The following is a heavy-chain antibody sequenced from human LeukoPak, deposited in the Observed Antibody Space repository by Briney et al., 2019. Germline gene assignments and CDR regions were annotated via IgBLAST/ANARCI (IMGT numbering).Heavy chain of an antibody. J-gene: IGHJ4*02. CDR2: IYSGGST. V-gene: IGHV3-53*01. CDR1: GFTVSSNY. D-gene: IGHD3-22*01. CDR3: AKTKSITMIVVVSYYFDY. Sequence: PGGSLRLSCAASGFTVSSNYMSWVRQAPGKGLEWVSVIYSGGSTYYADSVKGRFTISRDNSKNTLYLQMNSLRAEDTAVYYCAKTKSITMIVVVSYYFDYWGQGTLVTVSS.